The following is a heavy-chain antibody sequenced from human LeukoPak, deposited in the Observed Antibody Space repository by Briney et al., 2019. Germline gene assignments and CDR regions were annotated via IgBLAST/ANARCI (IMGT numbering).Heavy chain of an antibody. D-gene: IGHD6-6*01. CDR3: ARTATNRPDDAFDI. CDR2: TYSAGNT. J-gene: IGHJ3*02. CDR1: GFTVSSNY. Sequence: QPGGSLRLSCAASGFTVSSNYMSWVRQAPGKGLEWDSFTYSAGNTYYSDSVKGRFTISRDNSKNTLYLQINSLRAADTAVYYCARTATNRPDDAFDIWGQGTKVTVSS. V-gene: IGHV3-53*01.